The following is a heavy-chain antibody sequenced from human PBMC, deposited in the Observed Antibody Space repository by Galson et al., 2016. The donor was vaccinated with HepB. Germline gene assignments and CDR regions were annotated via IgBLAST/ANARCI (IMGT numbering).Heavy chain of an antibody. V-gene: IGHV5-10-1*01. D-gene: IGHD5-24*01. Sequence: QSGAEVKKPGESLRISCKASGYTFTSYWITWVRQMPGRGLEWMGRIDPSDSYTNYSPSFQGHVTISADKSISTVYVQWSSLKASDTAMYYCAGTLRTSGFAYKMDVWGQGTTAIVSS. CDR3: AGTLRTSGFAYKMDV. J-gene: IGHJ6*02. CDR1: GYTFTSYW. CDR2: IDPSDSYT.